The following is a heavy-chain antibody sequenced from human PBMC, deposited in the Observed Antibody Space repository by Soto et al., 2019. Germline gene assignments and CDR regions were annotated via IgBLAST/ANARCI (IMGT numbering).Heavy chain of an antibody. D-gene: IGHD6-19*01. J-gene: IGHJ6*02. V-gene: IGHV4-34*01. Sequence: QVQLQQWGAGLLKPSETLSLTCAVYGGSFSGYYWSWIRQPPGKGLEWIGEINHSGSTNYNPSLKSRVTISDGTPLNKFSTHLTSVTAADTAVYYGARGRYRGGWYERRSYGMDVWGQGTTVTVSS. CDR1: GGSFSGYY. CDR2: INHSGST. CDR3: ARGRYRGGWYERRSYGMDV.